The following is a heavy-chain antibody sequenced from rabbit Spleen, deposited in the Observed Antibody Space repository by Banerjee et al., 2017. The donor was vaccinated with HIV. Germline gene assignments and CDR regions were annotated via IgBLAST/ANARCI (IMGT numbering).Heavy chain of an antibody. V-gene: IGHV1S40*01. Sequence: QSLEESGGDLVKPGASLTLTCTASGFSFSSSYYMCWVRQAPGKGLECIACIYADIIGSTYYADWAKGRFTISKTSSTTVTLQVTRLTAADTATYFCARDTSSSFSSYGMDLWGPGTLVTVS. J-gene: IGHJ6*01. CDR3: ARDTSSSFSSYGMDL. CDR2: IYADIIGST. D-gene: IGHD1-1*01. CDR1: GFSFSSSYY.